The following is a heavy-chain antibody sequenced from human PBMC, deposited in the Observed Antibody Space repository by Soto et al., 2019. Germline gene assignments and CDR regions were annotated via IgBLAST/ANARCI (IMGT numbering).Heavy chain of an antibody. CDR3: AAVTPNHHYFDY. J-gene: IGHJ4*02. Sequence: QVQLQESGPGLVKPSQTLSLTCTVSGGSISSGDYYWSWIRQPPGKGLEWIGYIYYSGSTYYNPSLKSRVTISVDTSKNQFSLKLSSVTAADTAFYSCAAVTPNHHYFDYWGQGTLVTVSS. CDR2: IYYSGST. D-gene: IGHD4-17*01. V-gene: IGHV4-30-4*01. CDR1: GGSISSGDYY.